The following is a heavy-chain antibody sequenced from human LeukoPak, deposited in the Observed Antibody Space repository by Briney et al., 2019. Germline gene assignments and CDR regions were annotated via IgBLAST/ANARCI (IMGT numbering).Heavy chain of an antibody. Sequence: GGSLRLSCAASRFTFSDYAMSWVRQAPGRGPEWVASIHGPGSDAYYADSVKGRFTVSRDNSKNTLYRQMSSLRAEATAVYYCVKDAIPRNSIWDYFDYWGQGALVTVSS. CDR1: RFTFSDYA. D-gene: IGHD1-7*01. CDR3: VKDAIPRNSIWDYFDY. CDR2: IHGPGSDA. V-gene: IGHV3-23*01. J-gene: IGHJ4*02.